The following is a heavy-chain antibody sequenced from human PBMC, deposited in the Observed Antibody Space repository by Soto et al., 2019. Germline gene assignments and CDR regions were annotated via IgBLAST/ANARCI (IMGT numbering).Heavy chain of an antibody. CDR1: GGSMGSYY. Sequence: QVQLQESGPGLVKPAETLSLTCTVYGGSMGSYYWSWIRQTPGKGLEWIGYIYNSGSTKYNHSLRSRLTVSVDTSKNQFSLRLTSGTAADTAMYYCAAGVRGARGWFDPWGQGTLVTVSS. D-gene: IGHD3-10*02. CDR3: AAGVRGARGWFDP. V-gene: IGHV4-59*08. CDR2: IYNSGST. J-gene: IGHJ5*02.